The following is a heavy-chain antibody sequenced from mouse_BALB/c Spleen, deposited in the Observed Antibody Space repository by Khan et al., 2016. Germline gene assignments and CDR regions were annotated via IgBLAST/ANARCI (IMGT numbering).Heavy chain of an antibody. V-gene: IGHV3-1*02. CDR1: GYSITSGYS. J-gene: IGHJ1*01. CDR2: IHYSGST. D-gene: IGHD1-1*01. Sequence: VQLKESGPDLVKPSQSLSLTCTVTGYSITSGYSCHWIRQFPGNKLEWMGYIHYSGSTNYNPSLKSRISITRDTSKNQFFLQLNSVTTEDTATCYWARLRDWYCDVWGAGTTVTVSS. CDR3: ARLRDWYCDV.